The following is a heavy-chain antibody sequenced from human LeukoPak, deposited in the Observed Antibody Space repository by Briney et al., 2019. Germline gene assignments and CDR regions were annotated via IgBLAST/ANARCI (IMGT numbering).Heavy chain of an antibody. D-gene: IGHD2-15*01. Sequence: SETLSLTCAVYGGSFSGYYWSWIRQPPGKGPEWIGEINHSGSTNYNPSLKSRVTISVDTSKNQFSLKLSSVTAADTAVYYCARSSLVVVVAATPRFDYWGQGTLVTVSS. J-gene: IGHJ4*02. V-gene: IGHV4-34*01. CDR3: ARSSLVVVVAATPRFDY. CDR2: INHSGST. CDR1: GGSFSGYY.